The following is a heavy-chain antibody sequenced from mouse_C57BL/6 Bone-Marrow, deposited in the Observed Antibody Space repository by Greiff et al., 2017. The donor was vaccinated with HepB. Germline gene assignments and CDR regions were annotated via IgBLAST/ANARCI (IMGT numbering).Heavy chain of an antibody. Sequence: VQLQQPGAELVRPGSSVKLSCKASGYTFTSYWMDWVKQRPGQGLEWIGNIYPSDSETHYNQKFKDKATLTVDKSSSTAYMQLSSLTSEDSTVYYCARGGLGYFDYWGQGTTLTVSS. CDR1: GYTFTSYW. J-gene: IGHJ2*01. CDR3: ARGGLGYFDY. CDR2: IYPSDSET. V-gene: IGHV1-61*01. D-gene: IGHD2-4*01.